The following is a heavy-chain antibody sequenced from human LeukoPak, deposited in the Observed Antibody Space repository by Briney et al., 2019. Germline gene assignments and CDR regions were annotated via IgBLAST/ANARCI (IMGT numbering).Heavy chain of an antibody. CDR2: ISGSGGST. CDR1: GFTFSSYS. CDR3: ATPPTVTRNY. J-gene: IGHJ4*02. Sequence: GGSLRLSCAASGFTFSSYSMNWVRQAPGKGLEWVSSISGSGGSTYYADSVKGRFTISRDNSKNTLYLQMNSLRAEDTAVYYCATPPTVTRNYWGQGTLVTVSS. D-gene: IGHD4-17*01. V-gene: IGHV3-23*01.